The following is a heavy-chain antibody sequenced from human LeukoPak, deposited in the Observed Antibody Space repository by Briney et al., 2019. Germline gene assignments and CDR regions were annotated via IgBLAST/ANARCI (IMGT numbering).Heavy chain of an antibody. V-gene: IGHV3-74*01. J-gene: IGHJ4*02. CDR1: GFTFSSYW. Sequence: PGGSLRLSCAASGFTFSSYWMHWVRQAPGKGLVWVSHINSDGSSTSYADSVKGRFTISRDNAKNTLYLQMNSLRAEDTAVYYCAKELRQTLHGDRVAGFDYWGQGILVTVSS. CDR2: INSDGSST. D-gene: IGHD4-17*01. CDR3: AKELRQTLHGDRVAGFDY.